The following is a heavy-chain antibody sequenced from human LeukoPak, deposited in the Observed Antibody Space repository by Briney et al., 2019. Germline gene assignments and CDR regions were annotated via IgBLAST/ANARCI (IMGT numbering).Heavy chain of an antibody. CDR2: IKQEGSEK. CDR3: ARDPKNGAIAGFY. CDR1: GFSFSNYG. Sequence: GGSLRLSCVASGFSFSNYGMSWVRQAPGKGLEWVANIKQEGSEKYYADSVKDRFTISRDNAKNSLYLQMNNLRAEDTAVYYCARDPKNGAIAGFYWGQGTLVTVSS. J-gene: IGHJ4*02. V-gene: IGHV3-7*05. D-gene: IGHD6-19*01.